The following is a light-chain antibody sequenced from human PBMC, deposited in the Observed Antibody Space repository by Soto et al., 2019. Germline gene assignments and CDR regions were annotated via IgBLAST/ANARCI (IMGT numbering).Light chain of an antibody. V-gene: IGKV2-28*01. Sequence: EIVMTQSPLSLPVTPGEPATISCKCSQSLLYSDGNNYLDWYLQKPGQSPQLLIHLGSNRASGVPDRFSGSGSGTDFTLRISRVDAEDVGVYFCMKALENPLTFGGGTKVEI. CDR3: MKALENPLT. J-gene: IGKJ4*01. CDR1: QSLLYSDGNNY. CDR2: LGS.